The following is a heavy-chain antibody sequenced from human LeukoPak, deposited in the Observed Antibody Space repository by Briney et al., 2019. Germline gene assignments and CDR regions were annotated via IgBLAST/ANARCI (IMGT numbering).Heavy chain of an antibody. J-gene: IGHJ4*02. D-gene: IGHD2-2*01. CDR2: IYHSGST. CDR1: GGSISSSSYY. V-gene: IGHV4-30-2*01. CDR3: ARERGNIVVVPAAKRIYYFDY. Sequence: SETLSLTCTVSGGSISSSSYYWGWIRQPPGKGLEWIGYIYHSGSTYYNPSLKSRVTISVDRSKNQFSLKLSSVTAADTAVYYCARERGNIVVVPAAKRIYYFDYWGQGTLVTVSS.